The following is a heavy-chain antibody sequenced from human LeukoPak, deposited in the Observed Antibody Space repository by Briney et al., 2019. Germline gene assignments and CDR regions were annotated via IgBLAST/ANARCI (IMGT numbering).Heavy chain of an antibody. CDR1: GGSISSSSYY. Sequence: PSETLSLICTVSGGSISSSSYYWGWIRQPPGKGLEWIGSIYYSGTTYYNPSLKSRVTISVDTSKNQFSLKLSSVTAADTAVYYCARGDYYYGSGSLAYFDYWGQGTLVTVSS. V-gene: IGHV4-39*01. D-gene: IGHD3-10*01. CDR3: ARGDYYYGSGSLAYFDY. CDR2: IYYSGTT. J-gene: IGHJ4*02.